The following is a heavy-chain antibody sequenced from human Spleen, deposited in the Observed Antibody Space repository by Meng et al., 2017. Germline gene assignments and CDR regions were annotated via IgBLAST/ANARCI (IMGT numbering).Heavy chain of an antibody. J-gene: IGHJ4*02. D-gene: IGHD3-22*01. CDR3: ARVIEATVTMKSFYFDY. CDR1: GFTVSHNY. Sequence: GGSLRLSCAASGFTVSHNYMSWVRQAPGKGLEWVSAISGSGGSTYYADSVKGRFTISRDNSKNTLYLQMNSLRADDTAVYYCARVIEATVTMKSFYFDYWGQGTLVTVSS. CDR2: ISGSGGST. V-gene: IGHV3-23*01.